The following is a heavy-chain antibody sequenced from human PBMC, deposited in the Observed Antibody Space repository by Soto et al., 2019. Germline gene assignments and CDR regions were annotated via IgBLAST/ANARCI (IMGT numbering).Heavy chain of an antibody. CDR3: ARDHDEDFGYDLDYMNY. J-gene: IGHJ4*02. V-gene: IGHV3-9*01. CDR2: ISWEGGSV. Sequence: EVQLVESGGGLVQPGRSLRLSCAASGFNFDDYAMHWVRQAPGKNMEWVSGISWEGGSVGYADSVKGRFTISRDNAKNSIYLEMNSLRSEDTALYYCARDHDEDFGYDLDYMNYWGQGTLVTVSS. CDR1: GFNFDDYA. D-gene: IGHD5-12*01.